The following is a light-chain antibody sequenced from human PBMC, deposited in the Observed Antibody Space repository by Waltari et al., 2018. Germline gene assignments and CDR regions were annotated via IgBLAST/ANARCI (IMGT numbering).Light chain of an antibody. CDR3: QQYKSYPYT. Sequence: DIQMTQSPSTLSASVGDRVTVSCRASQSIDRWLAWYQQKPGKAPNLLIYKASTLQSGVPSRFSGSGSETEFTLTISSLQPDDFATYYCQQYKSYPYTFGQGTKLEMK. CDR1: QSIDRW. CDR2: KAS. J-gene: IGKJ2*01. V-gene: IGKV1-5*03.